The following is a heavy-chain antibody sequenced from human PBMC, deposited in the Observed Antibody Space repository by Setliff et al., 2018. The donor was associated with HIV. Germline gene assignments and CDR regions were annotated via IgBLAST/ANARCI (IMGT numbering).Heavy chain of an antibody. CDR2: ILPLNGIT. Sequence: GASVKVSCKASGGTFKSLAFNWFRQAPGQGLEWVGGILPLNGITNYAQRFRGRLTITADKSTSTAYMELRNLRPQDTAFYFCSRGPSRILDAAPETSWGQGTLVTVSS. CDR3: SRGPSRILDAAPETS. D-gene: IGHD2-15*01. CDR1: GGTFKSLA. V-gene: IGHV1-69*10. J-gene: IGHJ5*02.